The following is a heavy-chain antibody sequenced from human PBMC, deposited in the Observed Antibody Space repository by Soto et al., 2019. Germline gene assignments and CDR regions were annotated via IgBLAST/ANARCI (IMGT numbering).Heavy chain of an antibody. CDR1: GFTFSSYW. J-gene: IGHJ4*02. CDR3: AREGGSGSSSDFDY. V-gene: IGHV3-7*03. Sequence: VSLRLSCAASGFTFSSYWMSGVRQAPGKGLEWVANIKQDGSEKYYVDSVKGRFTISRDNAKNSLYLQMNSLRAEDTAVYYCAREGGSGSSSDFDYWGQGTLVTVSS. D-gene: IGHD1-26*01. CDR2: IKQDGSEK.